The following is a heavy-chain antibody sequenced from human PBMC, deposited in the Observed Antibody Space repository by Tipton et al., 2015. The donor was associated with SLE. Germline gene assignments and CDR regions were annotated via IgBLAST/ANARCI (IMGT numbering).Heavy chain of an antibody. Sequence: SLRLSCAASGFTFSSYEMNWVRQAPGKGLEWVSYISRSGSTIYYADSVKGRFTISRDNAKNSLYLQMNSLRAEDTAVYYCARDDSGSGQGYWGQGTLVTVPS. D-gene: IGHD6-13*01. CDR2: ISRSGSTI. CDR3: ARDDSGSGQGY. V-gene: IGHV3-48*03. J-gene: IGHJ4*02. CDR1: GFTFSSYE.